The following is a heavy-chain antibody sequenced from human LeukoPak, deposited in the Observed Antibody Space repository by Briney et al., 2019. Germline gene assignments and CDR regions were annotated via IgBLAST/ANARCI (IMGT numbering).Heavy chain of an antibody. J-gene: IGHJ6*03. CDR1: GFTFSNYW. CDR3: ARDPYSGGYGAYYYYYMDV. CDR2: IKEDGTEQ. V-gene: IGHV3-7*01. D-gene: IGHD6-19*01. Sequence: GGSLRLSCAASGFTFSNYWMSWVRQAPGKGLEWVANIKEDGTEQYYVDSVKGRFTISRDNAKNSLYLQMNSLRDEDTAVYYCARDPYSGGYGAYYYYYMDVWGKGTTVTVSS.